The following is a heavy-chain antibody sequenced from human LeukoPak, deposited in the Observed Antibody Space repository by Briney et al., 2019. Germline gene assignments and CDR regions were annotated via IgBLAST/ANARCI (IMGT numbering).Heavy chain of an antibody. CDR1: GFTFDDYA. V-gene: IGHV3-9*01. CDR2: ISWYRGSI. J-gene: IGHJ4*02. D-gene: IGHD4-23*01. CDR3: TKDYGGAY. Sequence: GGSLTLSCAASGFTFDDYAMHWVRHAPGKGLEWVSGISWYRGSIGYADSVKGRFTISRDNAKNPLYLQMYSLRAEDTALYYCTKDYGGAYWGQGTLVTVSS.